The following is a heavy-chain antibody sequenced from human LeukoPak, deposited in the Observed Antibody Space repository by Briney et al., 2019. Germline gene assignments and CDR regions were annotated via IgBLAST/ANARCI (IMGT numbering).Heavy chain of an antibody. D-gene: IGHD2-15*01. CDR1: GFAFHSHW. CDR2: INNDGSAS. CDR3: AKGGVVVVVAADFDY. Sequence: GGSLRLSCAASGFAFHSHWMHWVRQGPGKGLMWDSRINNDGSASHYADSVKGRFTISRDNSKNTLYLQMNSLRAEDTAVYYCAKGGVVVVVAADFDYWGQGTLVTVST. J-gene: IGHJ4*02. V-gene: IGHV3-74*01.